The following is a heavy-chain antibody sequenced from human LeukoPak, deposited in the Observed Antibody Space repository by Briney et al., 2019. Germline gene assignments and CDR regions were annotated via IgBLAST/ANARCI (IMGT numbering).Heavy chain of an antibody. CDR1: GYTFTSYY. CDR2: INPSGGST. Sequence: ASVKVSCKASGYTFTSYYMHWVRQAPRQGVEWMGIINPSGGSTTYAQKFQGRVTMTRDTSTSTVYMELSSMRSEDTAVYYCARDSVAAAAYNWFDPWGQGTLVTVSS. D-gene: IGHD6-13*01. V-gene: IGHV1-46*01. CDR3: ARDSVAAAAYNWFDP. J-gene: IGHJ5*02.